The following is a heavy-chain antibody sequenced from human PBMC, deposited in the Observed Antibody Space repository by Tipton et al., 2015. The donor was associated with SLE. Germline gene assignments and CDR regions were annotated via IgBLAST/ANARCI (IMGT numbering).Heavy chain of an antibody. V-gene: IGHV4-34*01. J-gene: IGHJ4*02. CDR2: INHSGST. CDR1: GGSFSGYY. CDR3: RLITITSLFDY. Sequence: TLSLTCAVYGGSFSGYYWSWIRQPPGKGLEWIGEINHSGSTNYNPSLKSRVTISVDTSKNQFSLKLSSATAADTAVYYCRLITITSLFDYWGQGTLVTVSS. D-gene: IGHD3-16*01.